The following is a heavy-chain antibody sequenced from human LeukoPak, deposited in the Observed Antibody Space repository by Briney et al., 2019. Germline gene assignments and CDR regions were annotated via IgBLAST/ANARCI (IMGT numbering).Heavy chain of an antibody. Sequence: PGGSLRLSCAASGFTFSNAWMSWVRQAPGKGLEWVGRIKSKTDGGTTDYAAPVKGRFTISRDDSKNTLYLQMNSLKPEDTAVYYCTTDYDLRAFDIWGQGTMVTVSS. CDR3: TTDYDLRAFDI. CDR2: IKSKTDGGTT. CDR1: GFTFSNAW. J-gene: IGHJ3*02. V-gene: IGHV3-15*01. D-gene: IGHD3-16*01.